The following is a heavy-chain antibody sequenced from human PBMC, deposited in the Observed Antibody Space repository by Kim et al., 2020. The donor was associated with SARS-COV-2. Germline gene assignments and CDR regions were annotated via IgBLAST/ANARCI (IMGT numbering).Heavy chain of an antibody. CDR3: ARLDLYYYDSSPNDY. J-gene: IGHJ4*02. D-gene: IGHD3-22*01. V-gene: IGHV3-48*02. CDR2: ISSSSSTI. CDR1: GFTFSSYI. Sequence: GGSLRLSCAASGFTFSSYIMNWVRQAPGKGLEWVSYISSSSSTIYYADSVKGRFTISRDNAKNSLYLQMNSLRDEDTAVYYCARLDLYYYDSSPNDYWGQGTLVTVSS.